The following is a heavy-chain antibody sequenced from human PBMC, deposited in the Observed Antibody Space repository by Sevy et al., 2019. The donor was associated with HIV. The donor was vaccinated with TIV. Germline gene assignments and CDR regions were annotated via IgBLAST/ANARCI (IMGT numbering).Heavy chain of an antibody. V-gene: IGHV3-7*03. Sequence: GGSLRLSCAASGFSFSKYWMSWVRQAPGKGLEWVANIKEDGSQKNYLESVKGRFTISRDKAKNLLYLQMNNLRADDKAVYYCARDPDILSGYPSHYFDYWGQGTLVTVSS. CDR2: IKEDGSQK. D-gene: IGHD3-9*01. J-gene: IGHJ4*02. CDR1: GFSFSKYW. CDR3: ARDPDILSGYPSHYFDY.